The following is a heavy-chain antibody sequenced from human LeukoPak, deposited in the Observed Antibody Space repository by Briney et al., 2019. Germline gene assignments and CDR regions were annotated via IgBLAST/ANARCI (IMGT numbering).Heavy chain of an antibody. J-gene: IGHJ4*02. CDR2: IYYSGST. CDR3: ARRDGNRDY. D-gene: IGHD2/OR15-2a*01. CDR1: GGSISSSSYY. Sequence: PSETLSLTCTVSGGSISSSSYYWGWIRQPPGKGLEWIGSIYYSGSTYYNPSLKSRVTISVDTSKNQFSLKLSSVTAADTAVYYCARRDGNRDYWGQGTLVTVSS. V-gene: IGHV4-39*07.